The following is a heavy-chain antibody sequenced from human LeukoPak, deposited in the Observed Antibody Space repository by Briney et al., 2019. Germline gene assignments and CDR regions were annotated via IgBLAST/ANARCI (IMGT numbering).Heavy chain of an antibody. Sequence: SGGGVVQPGRSLRLSCAASGFTFSSYGMHWVRQAPGKGLEWVAVISYNGSNKYYADSVKGRFTISRDNSKNTLYLQMNSLRAEDTAVYYCAREGPVYYGSGSSPEKGFDPWGQGTLVTVSS. CDR1: GFTFSSYG. CDR2: ISYNGSNK. V-gene: IGHV3-30*03. CDR3: AREGPVYYGSGSSPEKGFDP. D-gene: IGHD3-10*01. J-gene: IGHJ5*02.